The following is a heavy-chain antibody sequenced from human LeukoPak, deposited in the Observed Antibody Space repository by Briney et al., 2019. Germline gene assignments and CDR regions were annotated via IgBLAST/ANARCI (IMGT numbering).Heavy chain of an antibody. CDR1: GFTFSSYW. V-gene: IGHV3-7*01. CDR2: IKQDGSEK. Sequence: GGSLRLSCAASGFTFSSYWMSWVRQAPGKGLEWVANIKQDGSEKYYVDSVKGRFTISRDNAKNSLYLQMNSLRAEDTAVYYCARDMRYFIVRYGMDVWGQGTTVTVSS. D-gene: IGHD3-9*01. J-gene: IGHJ6*02. CDR3: ARDMRYFIVRYGMDV.